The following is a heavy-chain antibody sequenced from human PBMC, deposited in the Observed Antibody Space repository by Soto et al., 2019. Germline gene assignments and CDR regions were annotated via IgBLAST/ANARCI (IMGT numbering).Heavy chain of an antibody. Sequence: ESGGGVVQPGRSLRLSCAASGFTFSSHGLHWVRQAPGKGLEWVAVIWYDGTNKNYADSVKGRFTVSRDNYKNTLDLHMNSLRAEDTAVYYCARDEKGGLYGPDYWGQGTLVTVSS. V-gene: IGHV3-33*01. D-gene: IGHD4-17*01. CDR3: ARDEKGGLYGPDY. CDR1: GFTFSSHG. J-gene: IGHJ4*02. CDR2: IWYDGTNK.